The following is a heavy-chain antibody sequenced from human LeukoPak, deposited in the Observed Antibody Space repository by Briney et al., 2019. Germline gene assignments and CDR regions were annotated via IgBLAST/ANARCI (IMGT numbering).Heavy chain of an antibody. D-gene: IGHD3-3*01. CDR1: VFTFTISA. CDR3: AAGLVYDFTYGMDV. Sequence: GTSVTVSFTSSVFTFTISAMQWVRQARGQRLELIGWIVVGSGNTNYAHKFQERVTITRDMSTSTAYMELSSLRSEDTAVYYCAAGLVYDFTYGMDVWGQGNTVTVSS. V-gene: IGHV1-58*02. J-gene: IGHJ6*02. CDR2: IVVGSGNT.